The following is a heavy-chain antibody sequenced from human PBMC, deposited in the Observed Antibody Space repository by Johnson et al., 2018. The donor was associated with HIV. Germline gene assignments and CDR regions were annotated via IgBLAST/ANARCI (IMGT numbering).Heavy chain of an antibody. CDR2: ISGIGNSI. V-gene: IGHV3-11*04. CDR1: GFTFSDYY. CDR3: ARGDGYRRAFDI. Sequence: QVQLAESGGGVVQPGRSLRLSCAASGFTFSDYYMSWIRQAPGKGLAWVSYISGIGNSIYYADSVKGRFTISRDNAKNSLYLQMNSLRAEDTAVYYCARGDGYRRAFDIWGQGTMVTVSS. J-gene: IGHJ3*02. D-gene: IGHD1-1*01.